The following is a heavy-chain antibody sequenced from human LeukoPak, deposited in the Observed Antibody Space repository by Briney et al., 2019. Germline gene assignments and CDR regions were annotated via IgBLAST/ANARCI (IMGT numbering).Heavy chain of an antibody. V-gene: IGHV4-34*01. D-gene: IGHD3-3*01. J-gene: IGHJ5*02. CDR1: GGSFSGYY. CDR3: AREPPDFWSGYFLNYWFDP. CDR2: INHSGST. Sequence: SETLSLTCAVYGGSFSGYYWSWIRQPPGQGLEWIGEINHSGSTNYNPSLKSRVTISVDTSKNQFSLKLSSVTAADTAVYYCAREPPDFWSGYFLNYWFDPWGQGTLVTVSS.